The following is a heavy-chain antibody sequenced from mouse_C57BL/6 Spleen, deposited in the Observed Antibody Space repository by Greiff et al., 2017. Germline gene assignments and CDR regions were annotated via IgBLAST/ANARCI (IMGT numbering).Heavy chain of an antibody. CDR1: GFTFTSYW. D-gene: IGHD1-1*01. CDR3: ARDYGSSYYAMDY. J-gene: IGHJ4*01. V-gene: IGHV1-72*01. Sequence: QVQLQQSGAELVKPGASLKLSCTASGFTFTSYWMHWVKQRPGRGLEWIGRIDPNSGGTKYNEKFKSQATLTVDKPSSTAYMQLSSLTSEDTAVYSCARDYGSSYYAMDYWGQGTSVTVSS. CDR2: IDPNSGGT.